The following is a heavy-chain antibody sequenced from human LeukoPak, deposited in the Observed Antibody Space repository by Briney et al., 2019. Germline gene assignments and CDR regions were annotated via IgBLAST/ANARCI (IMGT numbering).Heavy chain of an antibody. Sequence: SVKVSCKVSGGTFSSYTISWVRQAPGQGLEWMGRIIPILGIANYAQKFQGRVTITADKSTSTAYMELSSLRSEDTAVYYCARDQGSSWSKRGLYFQHWGQGTLVTVSS. CDR2: IIPILGIA. V-gene: IGHV1-69*04. CDR1: GGTFSSYT. D-gene: IGHD6-13*01. CDR3: ARDQGSSWSKRGLYFQH. J-gene: IGHJ1*01.